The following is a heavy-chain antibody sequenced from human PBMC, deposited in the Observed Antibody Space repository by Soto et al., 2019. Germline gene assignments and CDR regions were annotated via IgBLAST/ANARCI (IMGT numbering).Heavy chain of an antibody. J-gene: IGHJ4*02. V-gene: IGHV3-66*02. CDR2: IYSGGST. CDR1: GFTFSSYS. Sequence: GGSLRLSCAASGFTFSSYSMNWVRQAPGKGLEWVSVIYSGGSTYYADSVKGRFTISRDNSKNTLYLQVNSLRAEDTAVYHCARDGGSYWGQGTPVTVSS. CDR3: ARDGGSY. D-gene: IGHD3-16*01.